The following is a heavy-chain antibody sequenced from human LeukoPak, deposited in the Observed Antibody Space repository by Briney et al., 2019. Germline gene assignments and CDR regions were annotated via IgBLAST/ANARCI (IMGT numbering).Heavy chain of an antibody. Sequence: ASVKVSCKASGYTFTSYAMNWVRQAPGQGLEWMGWINTNTGNPTYAQGFTGRFVFSLDTSVSTAYLQMNSLRAEDTAVYYCAKDLPPPPIRYSYGYYYYYGMDVWGQGTTVTVSS. D-gene: IGHD5-18*01. J-gene: IGHJ6*02. V-gene: IGHV7-4-1*02. CDR3: AKDLPPPPIRYSYGYYYYYGMDV. CDR1: GYTFTSYA. CDR2: INTNTGNP.